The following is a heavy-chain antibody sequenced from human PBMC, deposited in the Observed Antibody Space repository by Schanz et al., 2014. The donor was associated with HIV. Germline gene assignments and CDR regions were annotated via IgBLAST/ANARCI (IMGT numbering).Heavy chain of an antibody. CDR1: GFIFSSYS. D-gene: IGHD1-26*01. J-gene: IGHJ4*02. CDR2: ISTGSSHI. V-gene: IGHV3-21*04. Sequence: EVQLVESGGGLVKPGGSLRLSCAASGFIFSSYSMNWVRQAPXKGLEWVSSISTGSSHIXXADSVKGRFTISRDNARNTLSLQMNXXXXXXTAMYYCAAGLIRYFXXYWGQGTLXXVS. CDR3: AAGLIRYFXXY.